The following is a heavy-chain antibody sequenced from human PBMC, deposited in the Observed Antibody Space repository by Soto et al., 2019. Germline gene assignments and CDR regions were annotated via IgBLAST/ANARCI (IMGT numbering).Heavy chain of an antibody. CDR1: GYTFTGYY. CDR3: ARDLRSGFYGMDV. CDR2: INPNSGGT. D-gene: IGHD3-3*01. Sequence: VASVKVSCKASGYTFTGYYMHWVRQAPGQGLEWMGWINPNSGGTNYAQKFQGWVTMTRDTSISTAYMELSRLRSDDTAVYYCARDLRSGFYGMDVWGQGTKVTV. V-gene: IGHV1-2*04. J-gene: IGHJ6*01.